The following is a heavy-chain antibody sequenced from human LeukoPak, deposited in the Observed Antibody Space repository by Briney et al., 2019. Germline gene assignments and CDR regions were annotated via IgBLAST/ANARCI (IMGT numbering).Heavy chain of an antibody. V-gene: IGHV1-2*06. CDR2: INPSSGDT. D-gene: IGHD3-3*01. J-gene: IGHJ4*02. CDR3: ARGWGNYEGN. CDR1: GYTFRASY. Sequence: GASVNVSCKASGYTFRASYMHGVRQAPGQGLEWMGRINPSSGDTDYLEKYQGRVTLTRDTSINTVYMELSRLKSDDTAIYYCARGWGNYEGNWGQGTLVTVSS.